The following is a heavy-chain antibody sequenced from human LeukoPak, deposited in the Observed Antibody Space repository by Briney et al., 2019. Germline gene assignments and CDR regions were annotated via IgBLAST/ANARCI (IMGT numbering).Heavy chain of an antibody. CDR2: ISYDGSNK. D-gene: IGHD1-26*01. Sequence: GGSLRLSCAASGFTFSSYGMHWVRQAPGKGLEWVAVISYDGSNKYYADSVKGRFTISRDNSKNTLYLQMNSLRAEDTAVYYCARGGFYTDPDAFDVWGQGTMVTVSS. CDR3: ARGGFYTDPDAFDV. V-gene: IGHV3-30*03. J-gene: IGHJ3*01. CDR1: GFTFSSYG.